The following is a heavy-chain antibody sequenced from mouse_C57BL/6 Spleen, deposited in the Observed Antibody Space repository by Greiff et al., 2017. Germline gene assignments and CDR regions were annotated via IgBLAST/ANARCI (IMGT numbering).Heavy chain of an antibody. CDR3: ARGGGSRYFDV. J-gene: IGHJ1*03. V-gene: IGHV3-6*01. CDR1: GYSITSGYY. Sequence: EVKLQESGPGLVKPSQSLSLTCSVTGYSITSGYYWNWIRQFPGNKLEWMGYISYDGSNNYNPSLKNRISITRDTSKNQFFLKLNSVTTEDTATYCCARGGGSRYFDVWGTGTTVTVSS. CDR2: ISYDGSN. D-gene: IGHD1-1*01.